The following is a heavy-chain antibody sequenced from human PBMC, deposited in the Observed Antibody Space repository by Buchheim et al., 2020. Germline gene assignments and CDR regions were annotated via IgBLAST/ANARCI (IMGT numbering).Heavy chain of an antibody. V-gene: IGHV3-30*03. CDR2: ISSDGGNE. CDR3: ATGGTFLGGRALSNYFDT. J-gene: IGHJ2*01. Sequence: QVQLVESGGGVVQPGGSLRLSCTTSGFNFKNYGMHWVRQVPGKGLEWVALISSDGGNEYYGGSVRGRFIISRDNSTKTLYLQMNNVGAEDTALYHCATGGTFLGGRALSNYFDTWGLGT. D-gene: IGHD3-9*01. CDR1: GFNFKNYG.